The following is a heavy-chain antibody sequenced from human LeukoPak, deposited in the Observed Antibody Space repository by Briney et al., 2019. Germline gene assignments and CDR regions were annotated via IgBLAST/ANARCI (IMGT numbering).Heavy chain of an antibody. Sequence: SETLSLTCTVSGGSISSYYWSWIRQPPGKGLEWIGYIYYSGSTNYNPSLKSRVTISVDTSKNQFSLKLSSVTATDTAVYYCHFKYCSSSTCFYYFDYWGQGTLVTVSS. V-gene: IGHV4-59*08. CDR2: IYYSGST. J-gene: IGHJ4*02. D-gene: IGHD2-2*01. CDR1: GGSISSYY. CDR3: HFKYCSSSTCFYYFDY.